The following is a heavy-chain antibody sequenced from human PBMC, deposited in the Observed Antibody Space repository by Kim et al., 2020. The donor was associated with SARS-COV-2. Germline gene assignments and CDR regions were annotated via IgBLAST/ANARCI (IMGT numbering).Heavy chain of an antibody. D-gene: IGHD3-22*01. V-gene: IGHV1-69*13. CDR1: GGTFSSYA. CDR3: ARDKINGGSSGYYGAFDI. Sequence: SVKVSCKASGGTFSSYAISWVRQAPGQGLEWMGGIIPIFGTANYAQKFQGRVTITADESTSTAYMELSSLRSEDTAVYYCARDKINGGSSGYYGAFDIWGQGTMVTVSS. J-gene: IGHJ3*02. CDR2: IIPIFGTA.